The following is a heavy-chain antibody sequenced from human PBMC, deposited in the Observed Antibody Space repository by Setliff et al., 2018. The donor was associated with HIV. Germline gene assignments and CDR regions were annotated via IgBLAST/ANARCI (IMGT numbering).Heavy chain of an antibody. D-gene: IGHD3-10*01. Sequence: PSETLSLTCTVSGDSISSGSYFWIWIRQPAGKGLEWIGHISTTGSTNYNPSLKSRVIMSVDTSRNQFSLKLSSVTAADTAVYYCARDDTVVRGHIDYWGQGTLVTVSS. V-gene: IGHV4-61*09. CDR2: ISTTGST. J-gene: IGHJ4*02. CDR3: ARDDTVVRGHIDY. CDR1: GDSISSGSYF.